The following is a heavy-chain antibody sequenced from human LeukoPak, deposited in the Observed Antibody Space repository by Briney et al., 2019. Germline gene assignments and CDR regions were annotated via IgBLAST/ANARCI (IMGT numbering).Heavy chain of an antibody. CDR3: AREIGCTNGVCYHWFDP. D-gene: IGHD2-8*01. V-gene: IGHV4-30-4*08. Sequence: PSRTLSLTCTVSGGSISSGDYYWSWIRQPPGKGLEWIGYIYYSGSTYYNPSLKSRVTISVDTSKNQFSLKLSSVTAADTAVYYCAREIGCTNGVCYHWFDPWGQGTLVTVSS. CDR1: GGSISSGDYY. CDR2: IYYSGST. J-gene: IGHJ5*02.